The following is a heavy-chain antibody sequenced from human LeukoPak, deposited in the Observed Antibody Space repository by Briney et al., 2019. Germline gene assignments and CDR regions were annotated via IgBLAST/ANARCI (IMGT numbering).Heavy chain of an antibody. CDR1: GGSFSGYY. D-gene: IGHD3-22*01. CDR3: ARELRLLLDY. J-gene: IGHJ4*02. Sequence: SGTLSLTCAVYGGSFSGYYWSWIRQPPGKGLEWIGEINHSGSTNYNPSLKSRVTISVDTSKNQFSLKLSSVTAADTAVYYCARELRLLLDYWGQGTLVTVSS. CDR2: INHSGST. V-gene: IGHV4-34*01.